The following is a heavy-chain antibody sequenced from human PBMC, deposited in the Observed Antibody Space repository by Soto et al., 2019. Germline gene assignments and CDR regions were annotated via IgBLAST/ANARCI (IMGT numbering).Heavy chain of an antibody. CDR1: GFTFSSYW. J-gene: IGHJ6*03. V-gene: IGHV3-7*01. Sequence: GGSLRLSCAASGFTFSSYWMSWVRQAPGKGLEWVANIKQDGSEKYYVDSVKGRFTISRDNAKNSLYLQMNSLRAEDTAVYYCARVVVQLERRGHGNYYYYYMDVWGKGTTVTVSS. CDR2: IKQDGSEK. CDR3: ARVVVQLERRGHGNYYYYYMDV. D-gene: IGHD1-1*01.